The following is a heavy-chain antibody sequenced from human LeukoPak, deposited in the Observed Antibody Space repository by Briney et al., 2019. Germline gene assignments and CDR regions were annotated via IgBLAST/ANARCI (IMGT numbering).Heavy chain of an antibody. J-gene: IGHJ4*02. CDR3: ARSGYSNGKDF. V-gene: IGHV3-74*03. CDR1: GLTFSGHW. Sequence: GGALSLSCVASGLTFSGHWLHWVRQVPGKGLVAVSRIAPDGGATAYADSVKGRFTITRDNDKNTLYLEMNSLTAEDTALYYCARSGYSNGKDFWGQGTLVTVSS. D-gene: IGHD2-21*01. CDR2: IAPDGGAT.